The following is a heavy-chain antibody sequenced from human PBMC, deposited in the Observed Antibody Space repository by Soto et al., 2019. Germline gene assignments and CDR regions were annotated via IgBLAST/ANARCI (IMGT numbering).Heavy chain of an antibody. D-gene: IGHD2-2*01. CDR1: GDGVSSISAA. Sequence: SQTLSLTCAISGDGVSSISAAWEWIRQSPSRGLEWLGRTYYRSKWYNDYAVSVKSRITINPDTSKNQFSLQLNSVTPEDTAVFFCARDRCSSTSCHNWFDPWGQGTRVTVSS. CDR3: ARDRCSSTSCHNWFDP. J-gene: IGHJ5*02. CDR2: TYYRSKWYN. V-gene: IGHV6-1*01.